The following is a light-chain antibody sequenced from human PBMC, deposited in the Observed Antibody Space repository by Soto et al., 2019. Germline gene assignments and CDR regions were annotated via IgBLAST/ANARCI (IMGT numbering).Light chain of an antibody. Sequence: EIVLTQSPGTLSLSPGSRATLSCRASQSVTNSYLAWYQQKPGQAPRLLIHGASSRATGISDRFSGSGSGTDFTLTISRLEPEDFAVYYCQQYGSSPLTFGPGTKVDIK. CDR1: QSVTNSY. J-gene: IGKJ3*01. V-gene: IGKV3-20*01. CDR2: GAS. CDR3: QQYGSSPLT.